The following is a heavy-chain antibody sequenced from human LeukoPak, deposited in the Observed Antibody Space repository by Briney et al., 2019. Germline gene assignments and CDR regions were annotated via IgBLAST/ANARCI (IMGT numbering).Heavy chain of an antibody. D-gene: IGHD3-10*01. Sequence: GGSLRLSCAASGFTFISYAMSWVRQAPGKGLEWVSVIATSGETFYAESLRDRFTISRDNSKNTVFLQMSSLRAEDTATYYCANYKRGPTYYFESWGQGTLVTVSS. CDR1: GFTFISYA. CDR3: ANYKRGPTYYFES. J-gene: IGHJ4*02. V-gene: IGHV3-23*01. CDR2: IATSGET.